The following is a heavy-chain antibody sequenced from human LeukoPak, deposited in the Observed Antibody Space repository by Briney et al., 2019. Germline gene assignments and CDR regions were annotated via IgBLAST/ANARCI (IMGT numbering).Heavy chain of an antibody. D-gene: IGHD3-22*01. CDR1: GGSFSGYY. V-gene: IGHV4-34*01. CDR2: INHSGST. CDR3: ARVVGGYYDSSGYYTD. Sequence: SETLSLTCAVYGGSFSGYYWSWIRQPPGKGLEWIGEINHSGSTNYNPSLKSRVTISVDTSKNQFSLKLSSVTAADTAVYYCARVVGGYYDSSGYYTDWGQGTLVTVSS. J-gene: IGHJ4*02.